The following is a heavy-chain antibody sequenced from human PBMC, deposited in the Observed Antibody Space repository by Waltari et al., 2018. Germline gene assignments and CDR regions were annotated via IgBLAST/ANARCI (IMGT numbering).Heavy chain of an antibody. CDR2: IYSGGST. CDR1: GFTFSSYA. V-gene: IGHV3-23*03. D-gene: IGHD3-3*01. J-gene: IGHJ4*02. Sequence: EVQLLESGGGLVQPGGSLRLSCAASGFTFSSYAMSWVRQAPGKGLEWVSVIYSGGSTYYADSVKGRFTISRDNSKNTLYLQMNSLRAEDTAVYYCAKGSGHDYWGQGTLVTVSS. CDR3: AKGSGHDY.